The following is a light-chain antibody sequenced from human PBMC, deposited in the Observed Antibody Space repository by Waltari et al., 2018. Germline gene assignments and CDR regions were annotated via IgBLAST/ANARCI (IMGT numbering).Light chain of an antibody. CDR2: SNN. V-gene: IGLV1-44*01. J-gene: IGLJ3*02. Sequence: QSVLTQPPSASGTPGQRVTIPCSGSISNIGSNAVNWYQQLPGTAPKLLIYSNNQRPSGVPARFSGSKSGTSASLAISGLQSEDEADYYCAARDDSLNGWVFGGGTKLTVL. CDR3: AARDDSLNGWV. CDR1: ISNIGSNA.